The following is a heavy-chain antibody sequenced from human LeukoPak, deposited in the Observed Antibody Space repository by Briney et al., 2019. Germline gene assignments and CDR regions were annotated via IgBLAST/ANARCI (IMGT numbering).Heavy chain of an antibody. V-gene: IGHV3-23*01. D-gene: IGHD6-13*01. Sequence: PSGGSLRLSCAASGFTFSSFAMSWVRQAPGKGLEWVSTISSSGSGTYYADSVKGRYTISRDNSNNALYLQMNSPRAEDTAVYFCAKGGSSWSRWDYWGQGTLVTVSS. J-gene: IGHJ4*02. CDR1: GFTFSSFA. CDR2: ISSSGSGT. CDR3: AKGGSSWSRWDY.